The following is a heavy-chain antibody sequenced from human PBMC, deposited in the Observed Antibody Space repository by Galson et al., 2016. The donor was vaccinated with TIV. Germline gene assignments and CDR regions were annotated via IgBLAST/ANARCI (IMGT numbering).Heavy chain of an antibody. V-gene: IGHV3-23*01. CDR2: ISGRDGST. J-gene: IGHJ2*01. D-gene: IGHD5-12*01. CDR3: AKDSAYDSGVFDL. CDR1: GFTFSTYA. Sequence: SLRLSCAASGFTFSTYAMSWVRQAPGKGLEWVSTISGRDGSTYYADSVKGRITISRDNSKNTLSLQMNSLRVEDTALYYCAKDSAYDSGVFDLWGRGTLVTVTS.